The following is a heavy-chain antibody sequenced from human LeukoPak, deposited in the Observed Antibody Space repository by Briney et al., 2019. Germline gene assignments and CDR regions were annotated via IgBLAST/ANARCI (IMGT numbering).Heavy chain of an antibody. J-gene: IGHJ3*02. V-gene: IGHV1-69*06. D-gene: IGHD2-2*01. CDR3: ARILVPAAPDAFDI. CDR1: GGTFSSYA. Sequence: SVKVSCKASGGTFSSYAISWVRQAPGQGLEWMGGIIPIFGTANYAQKFQGRVTITADKSTSTAYMELSSLRSEDTAVYYCARILVPAAPDAFDIWGQGTMVTVSS. CDR2: IIPIFGTA.